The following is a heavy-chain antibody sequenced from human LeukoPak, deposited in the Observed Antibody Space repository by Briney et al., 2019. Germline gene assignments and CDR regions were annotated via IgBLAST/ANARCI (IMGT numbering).Heavy chain of an antibody. CDR1: EFTFSSYS. CDR3: ARAQGYFDY. Sequence: GGSLRLSCAASEFTFSSYSMNWVRQAPGKGLEWVSYITNSGNSKSYADSVKGRFTISRDNAKNSLYLQMNSLRAEDTAVYYCARAQGYFDYWGQGTLVTVSS. J-gene: IGHJ4*02. CDR2: ITNSGNSK. V-gene: IGHV3-48*04.